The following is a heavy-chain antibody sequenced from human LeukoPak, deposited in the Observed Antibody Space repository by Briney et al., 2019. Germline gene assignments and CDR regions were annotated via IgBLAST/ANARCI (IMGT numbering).Heavy chain of an antibody. V-gene: IGHV3-23*01. CDR3: AKVLTETYYFDY. CDR2: ISGSGGST. Sequence: GGSLRLSCAASGFTFRSHAMSWVRQAPGKGLEWVSTISGSGGSTYFADSVKGRFTISRDNSKNTLFLQMNSLRAEDTALYYCAKVLTETYYFDYWGQGTLVTVSS. D-gene: IGHD3-9*01. CDR1: GFTFRSHA. J-gene: IGHJ4*02.